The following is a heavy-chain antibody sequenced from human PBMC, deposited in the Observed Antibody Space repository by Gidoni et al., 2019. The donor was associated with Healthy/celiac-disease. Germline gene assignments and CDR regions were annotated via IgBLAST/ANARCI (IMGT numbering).Heavy chain of an antibody. D-gene: IGHD3-10*01. V-gene: IGHV3-30-3*01. J-gene: IGHJ4*02. CDR2: ISYDGSNK. Sequence: QVQLVESGGGVVQPGRSLRISCAASGFTFSSYAMHWVRQAPGKGLEWVAVISYDGSNKYYAGSVKGRFTISRDNSKNTLYLQMNSLRAEDTAVYYCARGALWFGELTVGYWGQGTLVTVSS. CDR3: ARGALWFGELTVGY. CDR1: GFTFSSYA.